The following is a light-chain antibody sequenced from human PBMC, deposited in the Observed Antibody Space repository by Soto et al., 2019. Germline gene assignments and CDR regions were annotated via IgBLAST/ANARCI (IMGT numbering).Light chain of an antibody. V-gene: IGLV2-8*01. Sequence: QSVLTQPPSASGSLGQSVTISCTGTRSDVGGYNFVSWYQQHPGKAPRLMIHDVNERPSGVPDRFSGSKSGNTASLTVSGLQAEDEADYYCSSYAGRDNVIFGGGTKVTVL. J-gene: IGLJ2*01. CDR3: SSYAGRDNVI. CDR2: DVN. CDR1: RSDVGGYNF.